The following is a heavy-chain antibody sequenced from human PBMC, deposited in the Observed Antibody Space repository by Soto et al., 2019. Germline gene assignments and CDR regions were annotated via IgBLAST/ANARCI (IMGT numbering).Heavy chain of an antibody. D-gene: IGHD3-22*01. V-gene: IGHV1-69*12. CDR2: TIPMFGTT. CDR3: TRCGIRYHGIGYYLGMAGMDV. J-gene: IGHJ6*02. Sequence: QVQLVQSGAEVKKPESSVRVSCKASGGTFNNYAITWVRQAPGQGLEWLGGTIPMFGTTNYAENFQGRITMTADESSNTAYMELSSLGSEDTAIYYCTRCGIRYHGIGYYLGMAGMDVWGQGTTVIGSS. CDR1: GGTFNNYA.